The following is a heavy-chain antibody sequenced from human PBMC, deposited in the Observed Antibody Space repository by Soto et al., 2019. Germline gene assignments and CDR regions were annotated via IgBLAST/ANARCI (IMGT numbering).Heavy chain of an antibody. J-gene: IGHJ4*02. D-gene: IGHD6-6*01. V-gene: IGHV4-61*08. Sequence: PSETLSLTCTVSGGSVNSDDYYWSWIRQPPGRGLEWIGYIYYTGSTNYNPSLKSRGTISVDTSRNQFSLKLSSVTAADTAVYYCAREFSNSPEAFDSWGQGSLVTVSS. CDR3: AREFSNSPEAFDS. CDR1: GGSVNSDDYY. CDR2: IYYTGST.